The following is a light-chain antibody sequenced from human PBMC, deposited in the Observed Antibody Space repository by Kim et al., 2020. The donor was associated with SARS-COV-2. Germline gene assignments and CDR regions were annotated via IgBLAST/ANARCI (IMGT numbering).Light chain of an antibody. Sequence: QSALTQPASVSGSPGQSITISCTGTSSDVGGYNYVSWYQQHPGKAPKLMIYDVSKRPSGISNRFSGSKSGNTASLTISGLQAENEADYYCSSYTSTGTPNYVFVTGTKVTVL. V-gene: IGLV2-14*01. J-gene: IGLJ1*01. CDR2: DVS. CDR3: SSYTSTGTPNYV. CDR1: SSDVGGYNY.